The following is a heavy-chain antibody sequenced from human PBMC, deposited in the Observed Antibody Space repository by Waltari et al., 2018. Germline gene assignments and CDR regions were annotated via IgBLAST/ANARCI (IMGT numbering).Heavy chain of an antibody. CDR1: GYTFTGYY. CDR2: INPNSGGT. CDR3: ARDVVVPAAMFRRSVDDY. V-gene: IGHV1-2*06. D-gene: IGHD2-2*01. J-gene: IGHJ4*02. Sequence: QVQLVQSGAEVKKPGASVKVSCKASGYTFTGYYMHWVRQAPGQGLEWMGRINPNSGGTNYAQKFQGRVTMTRDTSISTAYMELSRLRSDDTAVYYCARDVVVPAAMFRRSVDDYWGQGTLVTVSS.